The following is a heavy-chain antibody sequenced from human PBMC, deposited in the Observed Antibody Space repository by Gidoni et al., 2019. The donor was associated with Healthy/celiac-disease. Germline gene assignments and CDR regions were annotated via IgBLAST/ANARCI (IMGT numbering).Heavy chain of an antibody. D-gene: IGHD7-27*01. CDR3: AKDSYRLGDAFDI. Sequence: EVQLLESGGGLVQPGGSLRLSCAASGFTFSSYAMRWVRQAPGKGLEWVSAISGSGGSTYYADSVKGRFTISRDNSKNTLYLQMNSLRAEDTAVYYCAKDSYRLGDAFDIWGQGTMVTVSS. V-gene: IGHV3-23*01. J-gene: IGHJ3*02. CDR2: ISGSGGST. CDR1: GFTFSSYA.